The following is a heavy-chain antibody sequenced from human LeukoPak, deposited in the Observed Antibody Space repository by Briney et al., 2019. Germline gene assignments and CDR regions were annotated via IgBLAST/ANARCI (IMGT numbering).Heavy chain of an antibody. V-gene: IGHV4-59*01. Sequence: SETLSLTCTVSGGSMSSYYWSWIRQPPGKGLKWIGYIYYSGSTNYNPSLKSRVTISVDTSRNQFSLKLSSVTAADTAVYFCARVPGYCSGGGCYSEDYYYMDVWGKGTTVTVSS. CDR2: IYYSGST. J-gene: IGHJ6*03. D-gene: IGHD2-15*01. CDR3: ARVPGYCSGGGCYSEDYYYMDV. CDR1: GGSMSSYY.